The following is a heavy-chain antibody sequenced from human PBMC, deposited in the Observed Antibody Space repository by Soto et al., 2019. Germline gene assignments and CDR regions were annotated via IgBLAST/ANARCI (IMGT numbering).Heavy chain of an antibody. J-gene: IGHJ3*02. CDR1: GYTSTNCD. CDR3: ARDLWETGTNDAFDI. V-gene: IGHV1-8*01. D-gene: IGHD1-1*01. Sequence: ASVKVSCKASGYTSTNCDIEWVRQATGQGPEWMGFINPNRGKTGYAQKFQGRVTITSDTSTSTVYMELSSLRSEDTAVYYCARDLWETGTNDAFDIWGQGTMVTVSS. CDR2: INPNRGKT.